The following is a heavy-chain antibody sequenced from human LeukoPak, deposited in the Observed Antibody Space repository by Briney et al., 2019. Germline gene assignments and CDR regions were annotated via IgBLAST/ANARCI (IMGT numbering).Heavy chain of an antibody. CDR3: ARDVYCSGGSCYDYYYGMDV. V-gene: IGHV1-3*01. J-gene: IGHJ6*02. CDR2: INAGNGNT. D-gene: IGHD2-15*01. CDR1: GYTFTSYA. Sequence: ASVKVSCKASGYTFTSYAMHWVRQAPGQRLEWMGWINAGNGNTKYSQKFQGRVTITRDTSASTAYMELSSLRSDDTAVYYCARDVYCSGGSCYDYYYGMDVWGQGTTVTVSS.